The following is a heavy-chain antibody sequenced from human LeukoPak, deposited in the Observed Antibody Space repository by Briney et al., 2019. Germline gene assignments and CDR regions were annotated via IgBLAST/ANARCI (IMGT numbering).Heavy chain of an antibody. J-gene: IGHJ4*02. CDR2: IEQDGSEK. D-gene: IGHD2-8*01. V-gene: IGHV3-7*01. CDR3: ARGGAPRSCSNGVCYSSFFDS. CDR1: GFTFSTYW. Sequence: PGGSLRLSCAASGFTFSTYWMSWVRQGPGKGLEWVANIEQDGSEKYYVDSVKGRFTISRDNANSSLFLQMNSLRGEDTAVYYCARGGAPRSCSNGVCYSSFFDSWGQGTLVTVSS.